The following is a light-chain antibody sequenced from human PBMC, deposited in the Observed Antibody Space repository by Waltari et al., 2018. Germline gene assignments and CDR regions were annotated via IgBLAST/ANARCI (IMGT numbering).Light chain of an antibody. CDR3: YSAADNNWV. Sequence: SYELTQPSSVSVSPGQTARITCAGDLLKKRYTRGPQQKPGQTPVPVIYKDNERPSGVPERFSGSSSGTTVTLTIAGAQVEDEADYYCYSAADNNWVFGGGTK. CDR1: LLKKRY. V-gene: IGLV3-27*01. J-gene: IGLJ3*02. CDR2: KDN.